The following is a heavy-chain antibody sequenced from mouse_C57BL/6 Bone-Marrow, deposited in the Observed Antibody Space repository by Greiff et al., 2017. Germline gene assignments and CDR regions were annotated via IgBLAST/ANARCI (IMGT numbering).Heavy chain of an antibody. CDR2: ISYDGSN. V-gene: IGHV3-6*01. CDR3: ARRDLLWLRPYYFDY. CDR1: GYSITSGYY. J-gene: IGHJ2*01. Sequence: EVKLQESGPGLVKPSQSLSLTCSVTGYSITSGYYWNWIRQFPGNKLEWMGYISYDGSNNYNPSLKNRISITRDTSKNQFFLKLNSVTTEDTATYYCARRDLLWLRPYYFDYWGQGTTLTVSS. D-gene: IGHD2-2*01.